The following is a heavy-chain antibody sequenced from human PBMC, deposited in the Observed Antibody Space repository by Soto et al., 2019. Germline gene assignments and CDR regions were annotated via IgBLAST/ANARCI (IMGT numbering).Heavy chain of an antibody. J-gene: IGHJ5*02. Sequence: GESLKISCKGSGYSFTSYWISWVRQMPGKGLEWMGRIDPSDSYTNYSPSFQGHVTISADKSISTAYLQWSSLKASDTAMYYCARHPAFGAVPKDRYAPWDQGTLLTVSS. CDR2: IDPSDSYT. CDR1: GYSFTSYW. CDR3: ARHPAFGAVPKDRYAP. V-gene: IGHV5-10-1*01. D-gene: IGHD3-3*01.